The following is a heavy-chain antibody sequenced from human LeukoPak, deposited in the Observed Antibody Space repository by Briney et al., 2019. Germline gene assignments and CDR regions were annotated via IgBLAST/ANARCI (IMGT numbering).Heavy chain of an antibody. CDR2: INPNSGGT. D-gene: IGHD2-15*01. CDR1: GYTFTGYY. Sequence: ASVKVSCKASGYTFTGYYMHWVRQAPGQGLEWMGWINPNSGGTNYAQKFQDRVTMTRDTSISTAYMELSRLTSDDTAVYYCARVSGLPYYYYGMDVWGQGTTVTVSS. J-gene: IGHJ6*02. CDR3: ARVSGLPYYYYGMDV. V-gene: IGHV1-2*02.